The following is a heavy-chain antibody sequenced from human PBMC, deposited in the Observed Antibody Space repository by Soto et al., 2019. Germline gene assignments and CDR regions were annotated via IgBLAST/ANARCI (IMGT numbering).Heavy chain of an antibody. CDR3: AKDRDIVVLPAAMPGDY. CDR1: GFTFSSYA. J-gene: IGHJ4*02. D-gene: IGHD2-2*01. CDR2: ISGSGGST. V-gene: IGHV3-23*01. Sequence: EVQLLESGGGLVQPGGSLRLSCAASGFTFSSYAMSWVRQAPGKGLEWVSAISGSGGSTYYADAVKGRFTISRDNSKNTLYLRMNSLRAEDTAVYYCAKDRDIVVLPAAMPGDYWGQGTLVTVSS.